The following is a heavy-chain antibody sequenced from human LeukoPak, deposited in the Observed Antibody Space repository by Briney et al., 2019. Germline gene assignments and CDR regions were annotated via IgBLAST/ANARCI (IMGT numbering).Heavy chain of an antibody. Sequence: GASVKVSCKASGYTFTGYYMHWVRHAPGQGLEWMGWINPNTGATDTAQKFQGRVTMTRDTSISAAYMELSRLRSDDTAVYYCTRDHCSYINCYEDYYYGMDVWGQGTTVTVSS. CDR1: GYTFTGYY. J-gene: IGHJ6*02. D-gene: IGHD2-2*01. CDR2: INPNTGAT. CDR3: TRDHCSYINCYEDYYYGMDV. V-gene: IGHV1-2*02.